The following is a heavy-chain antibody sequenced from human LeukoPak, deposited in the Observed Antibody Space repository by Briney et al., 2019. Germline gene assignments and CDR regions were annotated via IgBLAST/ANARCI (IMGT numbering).Heavy chain of an antibody. V-gene: IGHV4-39*01. D-gene: IGHD4-17*01. CDR1: GGSISSSSYY. CDR2: IYYGGST. Sequence: SETLSLTCTVSGGSISSSSYYWGWIRQPPGKGLEWIGSIYYGGSTYYNPSLKSRVTISVDTSKNQFSLKLSSVTAADTAVYYCARRYGDHHAFDIWGQGTMVTVSS. CDR3: ARRYGDHHAFDI. J-gene: IGHJ3*02.